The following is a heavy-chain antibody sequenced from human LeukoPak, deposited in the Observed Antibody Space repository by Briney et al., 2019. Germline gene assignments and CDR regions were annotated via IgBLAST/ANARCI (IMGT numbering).Heavy chain of an antibody. D-gene: IGHD6-19*01. CDR3: ARDLDSSGWRKAFDI. J-gene: IGHJ3*02. CDR2: IIPIFGTA. V-gene: IGHV1-69*13. Sequence: ASVKVSCKASGGTFSSYAISWVRQAPGQGLEWMGGIIPIFGTANYAQKFQGRVTITADESTSTAYMELSSLRSEDTAVYYCARDLDSSGWRKAFDIWGQGTMVTVSS. CDR1: GGTFSSYA.